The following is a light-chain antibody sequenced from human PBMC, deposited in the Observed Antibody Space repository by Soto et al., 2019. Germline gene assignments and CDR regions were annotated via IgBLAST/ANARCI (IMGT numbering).Light chain of an antibody. V-gene: IGKV1-39*01. CDR3: QQTYSTPLT. CDR1: QYIYNY. J-gene: IGKJ4*01. CDR2: DAS. Sequence: DIQMTQSPSSLSASVGDRVTITCRASQYIYNYLSWYQQKPGKAPKLLIYDASSLQSGAPPRFSGSGSGTDFTLSINSLQPEYFATSYCQQTYSTPLTFGGGTKVEIK.